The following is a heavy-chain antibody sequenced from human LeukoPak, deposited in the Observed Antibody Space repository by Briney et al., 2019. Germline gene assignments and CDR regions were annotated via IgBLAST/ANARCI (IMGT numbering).Heavy chain of an antibody. CDR2: IKQDGSEK. V-gene: IGHV3-7*01. CDR3: ARAGAFGGPEDFDY. D-gene: IGHD3-16*01. J-gene: IGHJ4*02. Sequence: PGGSLRLSCAASGFTFSSYWMSWVRQAPGKGLEWVANIKQDGSEKYYVDSVKGRFTISRDNAKNSLYLQMNSLRAEDTAVYYCARAGAFGGPEDFDYWGQGTLVTVSS. CDR1: GFTFSSYW.